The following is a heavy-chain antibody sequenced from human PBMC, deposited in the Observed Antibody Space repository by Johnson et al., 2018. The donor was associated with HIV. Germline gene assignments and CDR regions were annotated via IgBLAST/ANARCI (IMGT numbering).Heavy chain of an antibody. D-gene: IGHD2-2*01. V-gene: IGHV3-53*01. J-gene: IGHJ3*02. CDR1: GFTVSSTY. CDR2: LYSDGRT. CDR3: ARRCSSSSCSHGAFDI. Sequence: VQLVESGGGVVQPGGSLRLSCAASGFTVSSTYMSWVRQAPGKGLEWLSVLYSDGRTYYADSVKARFTISRGGSKNTLFLQMNSLRAEDTAWYYCARRCSSSSCSHGAFDIWGQGTVVTVSS.